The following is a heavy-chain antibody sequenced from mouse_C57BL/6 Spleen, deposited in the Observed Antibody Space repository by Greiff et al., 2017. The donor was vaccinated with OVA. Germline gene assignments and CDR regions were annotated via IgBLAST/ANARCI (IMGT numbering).Heavy chain of an antibody. D-gene: IGHD1-1*01. CDR2: SSNKANDYTT. CDR1: GFTFSDFY. Sequence: EVNVVESGGGLVQSGRSLRLSCATSGFTFSDFYMEWVRQAPGKGLEWIAASSNKANDYTTEYSASVKGRFIVSRDTSQSSLYLQMNALRAEDTAIDYCARDGHYGSFDYWGQGTTLTVSS. CDR3: ARDGHYGSFDY. V-gene: IGHV7-1*01. J-gene: IGHJ2*01.